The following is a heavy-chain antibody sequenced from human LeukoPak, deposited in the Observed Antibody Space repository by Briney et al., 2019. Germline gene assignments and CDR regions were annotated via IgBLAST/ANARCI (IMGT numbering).Heavy chain of an antibody. CDR3: ARAGRYGSGSYYGY. Sequence: SETLSLTCTVSGGSISSYYWSWIRQPPGKGLEWIGYIYYSGSTNYNPSLKSRVTISVDTSKNQFSLKLSSVTAADTAVYYCARAGRYGSGSYYGYWGQGTLVTVSS. V-gene: IGHV4-59*01. CDR2: IYYSGST. D-gene: IGHD3-10*01. J-gene: IGHJ4*02. CDR1: GGSISSYY.